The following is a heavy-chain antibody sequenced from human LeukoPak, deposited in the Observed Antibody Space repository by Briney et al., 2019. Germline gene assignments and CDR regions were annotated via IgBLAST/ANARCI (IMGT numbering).Heavy chain of an antibody. V-gene: IGHV1-46*01. Sequence: VASVKVSCKASGYTFTSYYIHWVRQAPGQGLEWMGGIIPIFGTANYAQKFQGRVTMTEDTSTDTAYMELSSLRSEDTAVYYCATAFNSGYGFFSIARDWFDPWGQGTLVTVSS. D-gene: IGHD5-12*01. J-gene: IGHJ5*02. CDR1: GYTFTSYY. CDR2: IIPIFGTA. CDR3: ATAFNSGYGFFSIARDWFDP.